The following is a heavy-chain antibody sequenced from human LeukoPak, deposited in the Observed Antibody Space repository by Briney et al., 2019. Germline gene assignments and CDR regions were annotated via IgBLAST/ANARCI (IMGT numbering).Heavy chain of an antibody. Sequence: SQTLSLTCTVSGGSISSGDYSWSWIRQPPGKGLEWIGYIYYSGSTYYNPSLKSRVTISVDTSKNQFSLKLSSVTAADTAVYYCARGGYSSSSGFDYWGQGTLVTVSS. CDR2: IYYSGST. V-gene: IGHV4-30-4*01. CDR3: ARGGYSSSSGFDY. D-gene: IGHD6-6*01. CDR1: GGSISSGDYS. J-gene: IGHJ4*02.